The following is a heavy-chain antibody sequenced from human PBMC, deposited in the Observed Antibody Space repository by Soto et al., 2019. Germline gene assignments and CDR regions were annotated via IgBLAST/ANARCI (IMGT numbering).Heavy chain of an antibody. V-gene: IGHV3-11*01. CDR1: GFTFSDYY. Sequence: GGSLRLSCAASGFTFSDYYRSWIRQAPGKGLEWVSYISSSGSTIYYADSVKGRFTISRDNAKNSLYLQMNSLRAEDTAVYYCARTEGSSYSSSWYLDYWGQGTLVTVSS. J-gene: IGHJ4*02. D-gene: IGHD6-13*01. CDR3: ARTEGSSYSSSWYLDY. CDR2: ISSSGSTI.